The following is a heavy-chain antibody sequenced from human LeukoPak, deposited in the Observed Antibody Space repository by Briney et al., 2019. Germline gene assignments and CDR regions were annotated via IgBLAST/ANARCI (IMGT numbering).Heavy chain of an antibody. J-gene: IGHJ4*02. Sequence: GGSLRLSCAASGFTFSSYGMSWVRQAPGKGLEWVSAISGRGGSTYYADSVKGRFTISRDNSKNTLYLQMNSLRAEDTAVYYCAKSLFTIDILTGYVYWGQGTLVTVSS. CDR2: ISGRGGST. D-gene: IGHD3-9*01. CDR1: GFTFSSYG. V-gene: IGHV3-23*01. CDR3: AKSLFTIDILTGYVY.